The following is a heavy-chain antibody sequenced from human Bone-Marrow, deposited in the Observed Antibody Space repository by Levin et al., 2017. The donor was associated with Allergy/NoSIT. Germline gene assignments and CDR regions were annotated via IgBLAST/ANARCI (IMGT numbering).Heavy chain of an antibody. CDR2: INPVNGNT. CDR1: GYSFTHYA. Sequence: GESLKISCKASGYSFTHYAIHWVRQAPGQRLEWMGWINPVNGNTKYSQNFQGRVTITKDTSASTVYVELSSLRSEDTAVYYCAREVIPRGSSRQWLPLDWFDPWGQGTLVTVSS. J-gene: IGHJ5*02. V-gene: IGHV1-3*01. CDR3: AREVIPRGSSRQWLPLDWFDP. D-gene: IGHD5-12*01.